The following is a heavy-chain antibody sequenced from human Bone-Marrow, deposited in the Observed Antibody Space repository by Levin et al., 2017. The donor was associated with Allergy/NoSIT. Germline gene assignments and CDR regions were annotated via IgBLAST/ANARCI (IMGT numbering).Heavy chain of an antibody. V-gene: IGHV3-21*01. D-gene: IGHD6-19*01. CDR3: ARDNPQWLVPGLDY. CDR2: ISSSSSYI. J-gene: IGHJ4*02. Sequence: ETLSLTCAASGFTFSSYSMNWVRQAPGKGLEWVSSISSSSSYIYYADSVKGRFTISRDNAKNSLYLQMNSLRAEDTAVYYCARDNPQWLVPGLDYWGQGTLVTVSS. CDR1: GFTFSSYS.